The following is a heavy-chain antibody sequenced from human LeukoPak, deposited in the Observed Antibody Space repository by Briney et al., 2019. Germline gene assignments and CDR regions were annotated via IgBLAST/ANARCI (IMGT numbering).Heavy chain of an antibody. V-gene: IGHV4-4*07. Sequence: SETLSLTCTVSGDSMTRYYWSFIRQPAGKGLEWIGRIHTTGTTWYNASLKSRVTISVDTSKNQFSLKLSSVTAADTAVYYCARLTIYASGEDSWGQGTLVTVSS. J-gene: IGHJ4*02. CDR1: GDSMTRYY. CDR3: ARLTIYASGEDS. CDR2: IHTTGTT. D-gene: IGHD2/OR15-2a*01.